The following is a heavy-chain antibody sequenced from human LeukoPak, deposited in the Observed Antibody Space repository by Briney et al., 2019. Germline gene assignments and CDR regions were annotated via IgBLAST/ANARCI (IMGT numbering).Heavy chain of an antibody. J-gene: IGHJ5*02. CDR3: ARTPYGSGSYSNWFDP. Sequence: AASVKVSCKASGYTFTSYGISWVRQAPGQGLEWMGWISAYNGNTNYAQKLQGRVTMTTDTSTSTAYMELRSLRSDDTAVYYCARTPYGSGSYSNWFDPWGQGTLVTVSS. CDR2: ISAYNGNT. D-gene: IGHD3-10*01. V-gene: IGHV1-18*01. CDR1: GYTFTSYG.